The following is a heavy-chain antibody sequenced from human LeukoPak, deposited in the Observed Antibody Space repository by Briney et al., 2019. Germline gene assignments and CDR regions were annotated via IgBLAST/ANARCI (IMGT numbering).Heavy chain of an antibody. CDR1: GYTFTGYY. CDR2: INPNSGGT. J-gene: IGHJ5*02. V-gene: IGHV1-2*02. CDR3: AREGADIVVVPAAKNNWFDP. D-gene: IGHD2-2*01. Sequence: ASVKVSCKASGYTFTGYYMHWVRQAPGQGLEWMGWINPNSGGTNYAQKFQGRVTMTRDTSISTAYMELSRLRSDDTAVYYCAREGADIVVVPAAKNNWFDPWGQGTLVTVSS.